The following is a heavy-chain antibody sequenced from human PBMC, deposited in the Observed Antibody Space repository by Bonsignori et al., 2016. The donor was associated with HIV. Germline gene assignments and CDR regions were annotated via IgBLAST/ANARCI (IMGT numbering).Heavy chain of an antibody. V-gene: IGHV3-49*04. D-gene: IGHD1-14*01. J-gene: IGHJ3*02. CDR1: GFNFGEYN. Sequence: GGSLRLSCTGSGFNFGEYNINWVRQTPGKGLEWVALIRINRFGETVEYAASVTDRFVVSRDDSKAIAYLHMNSLKPEDTGIYYCTALSVYHIVFDIRGVGTEVTVSS. CDR3: TALSVYHIVFDI. CDR2: IRINRFGETV.